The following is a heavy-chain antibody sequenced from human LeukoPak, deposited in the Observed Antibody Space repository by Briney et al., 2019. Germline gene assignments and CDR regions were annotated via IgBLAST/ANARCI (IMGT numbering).Heavy chain of an antibody. CDR2: IKQDGSEK. CDR1: GFTFSNYG. CDR3: ARLYSSSVNF. D-gene: IGHD6-13*01. Sequence: PGGSLRLSCAASGFTFSNYGMHWVRQAPGKGLEWVASIKQDGSEKHYVDSVKGRFTISRDNAKNSLYLQMNSPRADDTAVYYCARLYSSSVNFWGQGTMVTVSS. V-gene: IGHV3-7*01. J-gene: IGHJ4*02.